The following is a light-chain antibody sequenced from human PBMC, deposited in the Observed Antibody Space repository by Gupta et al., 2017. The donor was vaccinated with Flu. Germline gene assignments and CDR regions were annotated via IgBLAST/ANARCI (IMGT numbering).Light chain of an antibody. CDR1: QVISSY. J-gene: IGKJ2*02. Sequence: DIQLTQSPSFLSASVGDSVTITCRASQVISSYLAWYQQKPGKAPKLLIYAASTLQSGVASRFSGGGCGKEVSITITSRQQEDFAAYYCHQHKSYPPSTFGQGTQLE. CDR2: AAS. CDR3: HQHKSYPPST. V-gene: IGKV1-9*01.